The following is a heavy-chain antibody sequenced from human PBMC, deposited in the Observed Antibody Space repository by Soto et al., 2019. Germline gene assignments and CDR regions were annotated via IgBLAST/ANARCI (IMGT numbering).Heavy chain of an antibody. CDR2: VSARAVGT. V-gene: IGHV3-23*01. D-gene: IGHD6-19*01. CDR3: AKDRKNGSGWYWAY. CDR1: GFTFSSYA. Sequence: EVQLLESGGGLLQPGGSLSFSCPAPGFTFSSYALSWVHQAPGEGLEWVSGVSARAVGTYYADSVKGLFNISRDNSANTLYLQMNCLRAEDTALYYCAKDRKNGSGWYWAYWGQGTPVTVSS. J-gene: IGHJ4*02.